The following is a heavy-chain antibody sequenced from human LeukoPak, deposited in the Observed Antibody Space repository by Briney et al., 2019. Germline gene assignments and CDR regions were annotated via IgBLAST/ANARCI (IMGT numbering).Heavy chain of an antibody. CDR1: GFTFSSYG. V-gene: IGHV3-21*06. Sequence: GGSLRLSCAASGFTFSSYGMDWVRQAPGKGLEWVSVISSSSSYIYYADSVKGRFTISRDNAKTSLYLQMNSLRAEDTAVYYCARGGSGLHELDYWGQGTLVTVSS. D-gene: IGHD1-26*01. J-gene: IGHJ4*02. CDR2: ISSSSSYI. CDR3: ARGGSGLHELDY.